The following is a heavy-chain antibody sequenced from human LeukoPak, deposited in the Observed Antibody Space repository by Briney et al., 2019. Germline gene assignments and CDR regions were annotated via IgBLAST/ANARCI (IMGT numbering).Heavy chain of an antibody. D-gene: IGHD1-26*01. J-gene: IGHJ6*02. CDR1: GGSISNYY. V-gene: IGHV4-59*01. Sequence: SETLSLTCTVSGGSISNYYWSWIRQPPGKGLEWIGYIYYSGSTNYSPSLKSRVTISVDTSKNQFSLKLSSVTAADTAVYYCARVGGTNYYYYGMDVWGQGTTVTVSS. CDR3: ARVGGTNYYYYGMDV. CDR2: IYYSGST.